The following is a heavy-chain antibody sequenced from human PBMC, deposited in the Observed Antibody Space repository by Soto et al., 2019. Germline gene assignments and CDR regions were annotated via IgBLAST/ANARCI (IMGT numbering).Heavy chain of an antibody. J-gene: IGHJ2*01. CDR3: AKRTVGWYFDL. CDR1: GFTFSSYA. V-gene: IGHV3-23*01. D-gene: IGHD4-17*01. CDR2: ISGSGGST. Sequence: EVQLLESGGGLVQPGGSLRLSCAASGFTFSSYAMNLVRQAPWKGLEWVSVISGSGGSTYYADAVKGRFTISRDNSKNTLYLQMNSLRAEDTAVYYCAKRTVGWYFDLWGRGTLVTVSS.